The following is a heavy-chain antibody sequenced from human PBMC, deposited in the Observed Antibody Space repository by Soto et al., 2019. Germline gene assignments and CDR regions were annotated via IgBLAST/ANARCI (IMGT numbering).Heavy chain of an antibody. J-gene: IGHJ4*02. V-gene: IGHV4-4*07. Sequence: SETLSLTCTVSGGSISSYYWSWIRQPAGKGLEWIGRIYTSGSTNYNPSLKSRVTMSVDTSKNQFSLKLSSVTAADTAVYYCERESAIFGVVITYYVDYWGQGTLVTVSS. CDR1: GGSISSYY. D-gene: IGHD3-3*01. CDR3: ERESAIFGVVITYYVDY. CDR2: IYTSGST.